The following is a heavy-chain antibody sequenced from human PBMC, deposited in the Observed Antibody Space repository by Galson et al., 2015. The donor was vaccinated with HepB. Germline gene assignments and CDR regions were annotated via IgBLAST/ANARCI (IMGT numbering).Heavy chain of an antibody. J-gene: IGHJ3*02. CDR1: GYTFTSYA. V-gene: IGHV7-4-1*02. D-gene: IGHD3-9*01. CDR2: INTNTGNP. Sequence: SVKVSCKASGYTFTSYAMNWVRQAPGQGLEWMGWINTNTGNPTYAQGFTGRFVFSLDTSVSTAYLQISSLKAEDTAVYYCARECRLTICTREDAFDIWGQGTMVTVSS. CDR3: ARECRLTICTREDAFDI.